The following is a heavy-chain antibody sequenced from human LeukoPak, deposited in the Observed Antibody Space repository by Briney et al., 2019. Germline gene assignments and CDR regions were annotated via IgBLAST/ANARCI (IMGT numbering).Heavy chain of an antibody. CDR1: GFTFSSYG. V-gene: IGHV3-33*08. CDR2: IYYDGRNT. J-gene: IGHJ1*01. Sequence: GGSLRPSCAASGFTFSSYGMHWVRQAPGKGLEWVAVIYYDGRNTYYADSVKGRVTISRDNSKSTLYLQMNSLRPDDTAVYYCATGDHYYDNSELLSSLALWGQGTLVTVSS. CDR3: ATGDHYYDNSELLSSLAL. D-gene: IGHD3-22*01.